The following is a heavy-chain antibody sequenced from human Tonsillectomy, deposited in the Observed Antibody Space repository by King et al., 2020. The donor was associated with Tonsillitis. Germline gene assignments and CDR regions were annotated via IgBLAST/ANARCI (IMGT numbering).Heavy chain of an antibody. V-gene: IGHV3-23*04. CDR1: GFTFSSYA. J-gene: IGHJ4*02. Sequence: VQLVESGGGLVQPGGSLRLSCAASGFTFSSYAMSWVRQAPGKGLEWVSAISGSGGSTYYADSVKGRFPTTRDNSKNTLYLQMNSLRAEDTAVYYCAKDLRNYGGNYDWGQGTLVTVSS. CDR2: ISGSGGST. D-gene: IGHD4-23*01. CDR3: AKDLRNYGGNYD.